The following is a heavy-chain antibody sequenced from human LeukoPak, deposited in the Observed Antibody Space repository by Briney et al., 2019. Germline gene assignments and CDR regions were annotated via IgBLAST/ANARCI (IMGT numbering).Heavy chain of an antibody. J-gene: IGHJ4*02. CDR1: GFGFGSFD. CDR2: IRYDGSFQ. D-gene: IGHD5-12*01. CDR3: ARVRFSGYDYFDS. V-gene: IGHV3-33*01. Sequence: PGGSLRLSCAASGFGFGSFDMHWVRQTPGKGLEWVAVIRYDGSFQHYRDSVKGRFTISRDNFKNTLFLQMNSLSAEDTAIYYCARVRFSGYDYFDSWGQGTLVTVSS.